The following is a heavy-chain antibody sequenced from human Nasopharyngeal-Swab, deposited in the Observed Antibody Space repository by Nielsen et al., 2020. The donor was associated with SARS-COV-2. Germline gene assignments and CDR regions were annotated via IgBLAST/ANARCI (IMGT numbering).Heavy chain of an antibody. V-gene: IGHV3-21*01. J-gene: IGHJ4*02. CDR2: ISSSSSYI. Sequence: GESLKISCAASGFTFSSYSMNWVRQAPGKGLEWVSSISSSSSYIYYADSVKGRFTISRDNAKNSLYLQMNSLRAEDTAVYYCARADWNDPTTFDYWGQGTLVTVSS. CDR3: ARADWNDPTTFDY. D-gene: IGHD1-1*01. CDR1: GFTFSSYS.